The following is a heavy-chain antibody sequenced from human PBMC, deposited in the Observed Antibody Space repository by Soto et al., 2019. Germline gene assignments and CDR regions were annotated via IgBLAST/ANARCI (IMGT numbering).Heavy chain of an antibody. D-gene: IGHD3-3*01. V-gene: IGHV1-18*01. J-gene: IGHJ6*02. Sequence: ASVKVSCKASGYTFTSYGISWVRQAPGQGLEWMGWISAYNGNTNYAQKLQGRVTMTTDTSTSTAYMELRSLRSDDTAVYYCARCTLTYYDFWSGYYYYYGMDVWGQGTTVTVSS. CDR1: GYTFTSYG. CDR2: ISAYNGNT. CDR3: ARCTLTYYDFWSGYYYYYGMDV.